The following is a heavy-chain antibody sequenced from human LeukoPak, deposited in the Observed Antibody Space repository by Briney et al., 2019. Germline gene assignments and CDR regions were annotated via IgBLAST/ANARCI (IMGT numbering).Heavy chain of an antibody. J-gene: IGHJ6*02. CDR1: GYTFTSYY. Sequence: ASVTVSCKASGYTFTSYYMHWVRQAPGQGLEWMGIINPSGGSTSYAQKFQGRVTVTRDTSTSTVYMELSSLRSEDTAVYYCARAMGYMGYSYEQFGMDVWGQGTTVTVSS. CDR3: ARAMGYMGYSYEQFGMDV. D-gene: IGHD5-18*01. V-gene: IGHV1-46*01. CDR2: INPSGGST.